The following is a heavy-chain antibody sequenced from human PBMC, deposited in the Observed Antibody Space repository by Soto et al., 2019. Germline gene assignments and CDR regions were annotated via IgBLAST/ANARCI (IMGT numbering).Heavy chain of an antibody. CDR3: VRRHVSASGIDWFDH. Sequence: ASVKVSCKASGYTFTSYGIHWVRQAPGQRLEWMGWINAANGDTKYSPKFQGRVTITRDTSASTAYMELSSLRSEDTAVYYCVRRHVSASGIDWFDHWGQRTLVTVSS. CDR2: INAANGDT. J-gene: IGHJ5*02. V-gene: IGHV1-3*01. D-gene: IGHD6-13*01. CDR1: GYTFTSYG.